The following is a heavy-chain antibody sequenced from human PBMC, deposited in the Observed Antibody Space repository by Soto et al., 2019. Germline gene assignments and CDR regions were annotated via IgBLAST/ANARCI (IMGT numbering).Heavy chain of an antibody. D-gene: IGHD1-1*01. CDR2: ISYDGSNK. V-gene: IGHV3-30-3*01. J-gene: IGHJ4*02. CDR3: VSLSLFTGTTSDY. Sequence: VQLVESGGGVVQPGRSLRLSCAASGFTFSSYAMHWVRQAPGKGLEWVAVISYDGSNKYYADSVKGRFTISRDNSKNTLYLQMNSLRAEDTAVYYCVSLSLFTGTTSDYWGQGTLVTVSS. CDR1: GFTFSSYA.